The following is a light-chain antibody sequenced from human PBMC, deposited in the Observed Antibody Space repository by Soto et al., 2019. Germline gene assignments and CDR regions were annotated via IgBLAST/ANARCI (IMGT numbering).Light chain of an antibody. CDR1: QSISSW. CDR3: QQYNSSSRT. J-gene: IGKJ1*01. Sequence: DIQMTQSPSSLSASVGDRVTITCRASQSISSWLAWYQQKPGKAPKLLIYDASSLESGVPSRFSGSGSGTEFTLTTSSLLPDDFATYYCQQYNSSSRTFGQGTKVDIK. V-gene: IGKV1-5*01. CDR2: DAS.